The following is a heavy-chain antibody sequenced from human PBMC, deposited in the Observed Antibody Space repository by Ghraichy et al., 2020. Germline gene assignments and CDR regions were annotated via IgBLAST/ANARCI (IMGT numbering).Heavy chain of an antibody. J-gene: IGHJ1*01. CDR2: FSGSGGST. Sequence: GGSLRLSCAASGFTFSSYSMNWVRQAPGKGLEWVSAFSGSGGSTYYADSVKGRFTISRDNSKNTLYLQMNSLRAEDTAVYYCAKGSDYGGNRAEHFQHWVQGTLVTVSS. V-gene: IGHV3-23*01. D-gene: IGHD4-23*01. CDR3: AKGSDYGGNRAEHFQH. CDR1: GFTFSSYS.